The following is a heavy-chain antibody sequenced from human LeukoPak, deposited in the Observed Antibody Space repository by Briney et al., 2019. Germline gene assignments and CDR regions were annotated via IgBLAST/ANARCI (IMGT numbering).Heavy chain of an antibody. CDR2: IRSKVNNYAT. J-gene: IGHJ4*02. Sequence: PGGSLRLSCVASGFTFSGSAMQWVRRTPGKGLEWVGRIRSKVNNYATAYSSPVKGRFTVSRDDSKNTTYLQMNSLKAEDTAVYYCTLLHNGYWGQGTLVTVSS. D-gene: IGHD1-14*01. CDR1: GFTFSGSA. V-gene: IGHV3-73*01. CDR3: TLLHNGY.